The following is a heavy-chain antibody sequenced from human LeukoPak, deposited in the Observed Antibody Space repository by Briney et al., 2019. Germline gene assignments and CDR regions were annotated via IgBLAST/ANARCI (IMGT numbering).Heavy chain of an antibody. D-gene: IGHD5-24*01. CDR3: ARGGDGYKSPWFDP. Sequence: PSETLSLTCTVSGDSISTTLYHWGWIRQPPGKGLEWIGSIYSLGSTYDNPSLQSRITISVDTSNNQFSLNLASVTAADTAVYYCARGGDGYKSPWFDPWGQGTLVTVSS. J-gene: IGHJ5*02. V-gene: IGHV4-39*01. CDR2: IYSLGST. CDR1: GDSISTTLYH.